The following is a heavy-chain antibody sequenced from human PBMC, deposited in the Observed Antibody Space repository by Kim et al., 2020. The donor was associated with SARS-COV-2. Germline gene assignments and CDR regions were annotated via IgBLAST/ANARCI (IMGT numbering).Heavy chain of an antibody. V-gene: IGHV3-15*01. Sequence: VKGRFAISRDDSKNTLYRQMNSLRTEDTAVYYCTTVGVKVDTAMVRDFDYWGQGTLVTVSS. J-gene: IGHJ4*02. D-gene: IGHD5-18*01. CDR3: TTVGVKVDTAMVRDFDY.